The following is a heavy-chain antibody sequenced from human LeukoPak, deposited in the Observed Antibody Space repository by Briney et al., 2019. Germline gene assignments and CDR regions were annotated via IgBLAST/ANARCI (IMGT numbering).Heavy chain of an antibody. CDR2: IYSGGST. CDR3: ARGYSSSSGGQYYFDY. CDR1: GFTAIRNH. J-gene: IGHJ4*02. D-gene: IGHD6-6*01. V-gene: IGHV3-53*01. Sequence: GGSLRLSCAASGFTAIRNHMSWVRQPPGKGLDGCSVIYSGGSTYYADSVKGRFTIYRDDSKNTLYLQMNSLRAEDTAVYYCARGYSSSSGGQYYFDYWGQGTLVTVSS.